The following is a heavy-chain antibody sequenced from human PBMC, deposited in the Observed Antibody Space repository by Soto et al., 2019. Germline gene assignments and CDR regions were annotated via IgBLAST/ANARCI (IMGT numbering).Heavy chain of an antibody. J-gene: IGHJ6*02. Sequence: EVQLVESGGGLVKPGGSLRLCCAVSGFTFSSHTMNWVRQAPGKGLEWVSSISSSSNYIHYIDSVKGRFTISRDNARNSLYLQMNSLRVEDTAMYFCARDACSSTSCYPARGMDVWGQGTTVIVSS. CDR1: GFTFSSHT. V-gene: IGHV3-21*01. CDR2: ISSSSNYI. CDR3: ARDACSSTSCYPARGMDV. D-gene: IGHD2-2*01.